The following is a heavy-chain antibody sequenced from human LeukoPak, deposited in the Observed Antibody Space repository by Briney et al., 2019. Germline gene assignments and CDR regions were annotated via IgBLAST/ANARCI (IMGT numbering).Heavy chain of an antibody. J-gene: IGHJ4*02. V-gene: IGHV4-59*08. Sequence: SETLSLTCTVSGGSISSYYWSWIRQPSGKGLEWIGYIYYSGSTNYNPSLKSRVTISVDTSKNQFSLKLSSVTAADTAVYYCARVSSSWYEVDYWGQGTLVTVSS. CDR2: IYYSGST. CDR3: ARVSSSWYEVDY. D-gene: IGHD6-13*01. CDR1: GGSISSYY.